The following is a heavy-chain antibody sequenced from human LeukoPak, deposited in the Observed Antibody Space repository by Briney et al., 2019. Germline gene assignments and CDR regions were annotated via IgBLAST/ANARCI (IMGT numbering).Heavy chain of an antibody. Sequence: QPGGSLRLSCAASGFTFSSYAMNWVRQAPGRGLEWVSGFSSSGGTTYYADSVKGRFTISRDNSKNTLYLQMNSLRAEDTAVYYCTTGNSLGRDGNYFFDIWGPGTLVTVSS. CDR1: GFTFSSYA. D-gene: IGHD1-7*01. CDR2: FSSSGGTT. CDR3: TTGNSLGRDGNYFFDI. J-gene: IGHJ4*02. V-gene: IGHV3-23*01.